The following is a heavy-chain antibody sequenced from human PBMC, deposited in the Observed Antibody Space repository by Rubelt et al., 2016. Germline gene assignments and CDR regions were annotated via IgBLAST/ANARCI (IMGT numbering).Heavy chain of an antibody. CDR2: IIPILGIA. Sequence: MGGIIPILGIANYAQKFQGRVTITADKSTSTAYMELSSLRSEDTAVYYCARSILTGYYPYYFDYWGQGTLVTVSS. V-gene: IGHV1-69*10. CDR3: ARSILTGYYPYYFDY. J-gene: IGHJ4*02. D-gene: IGHD3-9*01.